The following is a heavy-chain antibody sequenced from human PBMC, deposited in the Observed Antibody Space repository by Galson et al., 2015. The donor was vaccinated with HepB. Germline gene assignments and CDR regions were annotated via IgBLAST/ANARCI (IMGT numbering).Heavy chain of an antibody. CDR1: GFTFSSYG. D-gene: IGHD3-10*01. CDR3: VANQYAPGRYFVYHY. V-gene: IGHV3-23*01. J-gene: IGHJ4*02. Sequence: SLRLSCAASGFTFSSYGMSWVRQAPGKGLEWVSVIGGNGGNRHYADSVKGRFTISRDNSKNTLFLQMNSLRAEDAAVYYCVANQYAPGRYFVYHYCGQGTLVLISS. CDR2: IGGNGGNR.